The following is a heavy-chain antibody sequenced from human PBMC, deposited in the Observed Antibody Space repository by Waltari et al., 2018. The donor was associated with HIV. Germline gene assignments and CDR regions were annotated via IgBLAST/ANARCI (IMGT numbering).Heavy chain of an antibody. CDR3: ASSLYYDSSGYLN. V-gene: IGHV1-2*02. CDR1: GYTFTGYY. D-gene: IGHD3-22*01. J-gene: IGHJ4*02. CDR2: INPNLGGT. Sequence: QVQLVQSGAEVKKPGASVKVSCKASGYTFTGYYMHWVRQAPGQGVEWMGWINPNLGGTNYAQKFQGRVTMTRDTSISTAYMELSRLRSDDTAVYYCASSLYYDSSGYLNWGQGTLVTVSS.